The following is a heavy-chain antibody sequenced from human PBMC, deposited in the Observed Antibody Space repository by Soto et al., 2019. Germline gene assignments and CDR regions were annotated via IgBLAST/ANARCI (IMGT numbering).Heavy chain of an antibody. CDR2: ISWDGGSI. V-gene: IGHV3-43*01. D-gene: IGHD2-15*01. Sequence: GGSLRLSCEASGFKFDDYMMHWVRQAPGKGLEWISLISWDGGSIYYADSIKGRFTVSRDNSKTSLYLHMPRLTSDDSALYFCAKEGNGGSSLDSWGQGTPVTVSS. J-gene: IGHJ5*01. CDR3: AKEGNGGSSLDS. CDR1: GFKFDDYM.